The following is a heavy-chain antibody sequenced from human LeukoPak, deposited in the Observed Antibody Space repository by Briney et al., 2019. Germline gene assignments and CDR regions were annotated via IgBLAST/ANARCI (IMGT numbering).Heavy chain of an antibody. Sequence: PSETLSLTCAVYGGSFSGYYWSWIRQPPGKGLEWIGEINHSGSTNYNPSLKSRVTISVDTSKNQFSLKLSSVTAADTAVYYCARGGYYCSSTSCYGGWFDPWGQGTLVTVSS. CDR1: GGSFSGYY. CDR2: INHSGST. J-gene: IGHJ5*02. D-gene: IGHD2-2*01. CDR3: ARGGYYCSSTSCYGGWFDP. V-gene: IGHV4-34*01.